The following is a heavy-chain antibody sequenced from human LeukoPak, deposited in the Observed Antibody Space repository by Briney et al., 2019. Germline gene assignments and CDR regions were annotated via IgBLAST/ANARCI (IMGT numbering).Heavy chain of an antibody. V-gene: IGHV1-18*01. CDR1: GYSFTAYG. D-gene: IGHD3-10*01. J-gene: IGHJ6*03. CDR2: ISGHTGTA. Sequence: ASVKVPCKASGYSFTAYGMGWLRQAPGQGLAWMGWISGHTGTAIYAQNLQGRVTLTADTFTSTVYMEMRSLRSDDTAVYYCARGGSGDHQEQLGPPGYYHYMDVWGTGTTVTVSS. CDR3: ARGGSGDHQEQLGPPGYYHYMDV.